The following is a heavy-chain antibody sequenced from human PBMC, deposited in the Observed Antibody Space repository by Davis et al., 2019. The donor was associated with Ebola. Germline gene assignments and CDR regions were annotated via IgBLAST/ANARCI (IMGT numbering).Heavy chain of an antibody. CDR2: IYYSGST. V-gene: IGHV4-59*12. Sequence: SETLSLTCTVSGGSISSYYWSWIRQPPGKGLEWIGYIYYSGSTNYNPSLKSRVTISVDTSKNQFSLKLSSVTAADTAVYYCAREHRQNYDFWSGYYSNWFDPWGQGTLVTVSS. D-gene: IGHD3-3*01. J-gene: IGHJ5*02. CDR3: AREHRQNYDFWSGYYSNWFDP. CDR1: GGSISSYY.